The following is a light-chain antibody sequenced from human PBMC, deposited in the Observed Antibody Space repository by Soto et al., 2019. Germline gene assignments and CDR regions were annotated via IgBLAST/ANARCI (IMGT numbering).Light chain of an antibody. Sequence: EIVLTQSPGTLSLSPGERATLSCRASQSVSRNYLAWFQQRPGQAPRLLIYRASTRATNIPARFSGSGSGTEFTLTISSLQSEDFALYYCQQYHNLWTFGQGTKVDIK. V-gene: IGKV3-15*01. CDR2: RAS. CDR3: QQYHNLWT. J-gene: IGKJ1*01. CDR1: QSVSRN.